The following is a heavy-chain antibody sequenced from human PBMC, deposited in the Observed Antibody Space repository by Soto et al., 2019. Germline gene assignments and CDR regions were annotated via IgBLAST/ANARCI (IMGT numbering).Heavy chain of an antibody. V-gene: IGHV1-2*02. D-gene: IGHD2-15*01. CDR1: GYTFTGYY. J-gene: IGHJ4*02. Sequence: QVQLVQSGAEVKKPGASVKVSCKASGYTFTGYYMHWVRQAPGQGLEWMGWINPNSGGTNYAQKFQRRVTMTRDTSISTAYMELSRLRSDDTAVYYCARVNVVVVAATREYYFDYWGQGTLVTVSS. CDR2: INPNSGGT. CDR3: ARVNVVVVAATREYYFDY.